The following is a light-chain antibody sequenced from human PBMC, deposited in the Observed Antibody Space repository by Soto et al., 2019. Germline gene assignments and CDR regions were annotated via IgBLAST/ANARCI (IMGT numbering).Light chain of an antibody. CDR3: QEHNSDPLT. CDR2: KAF. Sequence: DIQMTQSPSTLSASVGDRVTITCRASQSISSWLACYQQQPGTAPNLLLYKAFSLGSGGTSRLSGRGSGTEITLTIDSLRPDDFATYYSQEHNSDPLTFGGGTKVEIK. V-gene: IGKV1-5*03. J-gene: IGKJ4*01. CDR1: QSISSW.